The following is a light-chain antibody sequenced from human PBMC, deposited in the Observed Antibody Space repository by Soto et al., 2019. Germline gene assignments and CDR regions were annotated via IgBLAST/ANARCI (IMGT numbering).Light chain of an antibody. J-gene: IGLJ1*01. V-gene: IGLV2-14*01. CDR3: SSYTSSSTPFYV. Sequence: QSVLTQPASVSGSPGQSITISCTGTSSDVGGYNYASWYQQHPGKAPKLMIYEVSNRPSGVSNRFSGSKSGNTASLTISGLQAEDEADYYCSSYTSSSTPFYVFGTGTKVT. CDR2: EVS. CDR1: SSDVGGYNY.